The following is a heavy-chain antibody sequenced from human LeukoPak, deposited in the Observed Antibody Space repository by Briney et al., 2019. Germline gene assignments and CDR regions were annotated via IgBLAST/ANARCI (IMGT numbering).Heavy chain of an antibody. CDR2: IDTDSGDT. J-gene: IGHJ4*02. V-gene: IGHV1-2*06. CDR1: GYTFTGYD. Sequence: GASVKVSCKASGYTFTGYDLHWVRQAPGHGLEWLGRIDTDSGDTNYGQKFQGRITMTRDTSITSVYMEVSRLISDDTAVYYCARDRLSAAGRGGWGPGTLVSVS. CDR3: ARDRLSAAGRGG. D-gene: IGHD6-13*01.